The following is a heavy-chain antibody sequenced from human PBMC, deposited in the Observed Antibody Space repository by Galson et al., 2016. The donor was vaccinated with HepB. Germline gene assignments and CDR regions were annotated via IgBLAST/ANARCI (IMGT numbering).Heavy chain of an antibody. CDR1: GDSVSSNSAA. CDR2: TYYRSKWYN. V-gene: IGHV6-1*01. D-gene: IGHD1-26*01. J-gene: IGHJ4*02. Sequence: CAISGDSVSSNSAAWNWIRQSPSRGLEWLGRTYYRSKWYNDYAASVKSRIIFNADTSNNQFSLQLNSVTPEDTAVYYCARDGRYSGSFWAYFDFWGQGILVTVAP. CDR3: ARDGRYSGSFWAYFDF.